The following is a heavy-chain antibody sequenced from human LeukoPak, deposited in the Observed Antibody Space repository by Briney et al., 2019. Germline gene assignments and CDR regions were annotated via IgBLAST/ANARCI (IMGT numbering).Heavy chain of an antibody. J-gene: IGHJ3*02. D-gene: IGHD3-10*02. V-gene: IGHV3-9*03. CDR1: GFTFSSYW. CDR3: ARANYPYGRVNDAFDI. Sequence: GGSLRLSCAASGFTFSSYWMHWVRQAPGKGLEWVSGISWNSGTRDYSDSVKGRFTISRDNAKDSLHLQMNSLRAEDMALYFCARANYPYGRVNDAFDIWGQGTMVTVSS. CDR2: ISWNSGTR.